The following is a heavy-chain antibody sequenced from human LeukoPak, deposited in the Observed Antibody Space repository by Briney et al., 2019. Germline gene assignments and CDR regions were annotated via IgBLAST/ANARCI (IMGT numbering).Heavy chain of an antibody. J-gene: IGHJ4*02. D-gene: IGHD5-18*01. CDR1: GFTFSSYG. V-gene: IGHV3-30*02. CDR3: AKELRGVGYGYYFDY. Sequence: GGSLRLSCAASGFTFSSYGMHWVRQAPGKGLEWVAFIRYDGSNKYYADSVKGRFTISRDNSKNTLYLQMNSLRAEDTAVYYCAKELRGVGYGYYFDYWGQGTLVTVSS. CDR2: IRYDGSNK.